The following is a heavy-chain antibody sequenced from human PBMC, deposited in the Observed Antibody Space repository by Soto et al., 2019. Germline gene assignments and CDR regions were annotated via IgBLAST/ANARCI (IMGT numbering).Heavy chain of an antibody. CDR3: ARFVVPATSHADFDF. J-gene: IGHJ4*02. V-gene: IGHV4-39*01. Sequence: SETLSLTCTVSGDSITNNNFYWGWVRQPPGKGLDWIGDIYYLGNTFYNPSLRSRVTISADTSKNQFSLNLSSVTAADTAVYYCARFVVPATSHADFDFWGQGTLVTVYS. D-gene: IGHD2-21*02. CDR1: GDSITNNNFY. CDR2: IYYLGNT.